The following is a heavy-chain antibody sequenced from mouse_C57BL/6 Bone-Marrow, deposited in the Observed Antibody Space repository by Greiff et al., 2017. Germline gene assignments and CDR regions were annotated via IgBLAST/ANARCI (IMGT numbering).Heavy chain of an antibody. CDR3: ARSNGNYGYWYFDV. J-gene: IGHJ1*03. CDR2: IDPNSGGT. CDR1: GYTFTSYW. D-gene: IGHD2-1*01. Sequence: QQSCKASGYTFTSYWMHWVKQRPGRGLEWIGRIDPNSGGTKYNEKFKSKATLTVDNPSSTAYMQLSSLTSEDSAVYYCARSNGNYGYWYFDVWGTGTTVTVSS. V-gene: IGHV1-72*01.